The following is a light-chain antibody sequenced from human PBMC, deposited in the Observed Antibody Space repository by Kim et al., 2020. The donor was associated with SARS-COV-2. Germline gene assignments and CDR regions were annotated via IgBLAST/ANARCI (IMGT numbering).Light chain of an antibody. CDR2: GAS. CDR3: QQYGRSPPYT. Sequence: SPGERATLSCRASQSVSSNYFAWYQQKPGQAPRLLIYGASSRAAGIPDRFSGSGSGTDFTLTISRLEPEDFAVYYCQQYGRSPPYTFGQGTKLEI. CDR1: QSVSSNY. V-gene: IGKV3-20*01. J-gene: IGKJ2*01.